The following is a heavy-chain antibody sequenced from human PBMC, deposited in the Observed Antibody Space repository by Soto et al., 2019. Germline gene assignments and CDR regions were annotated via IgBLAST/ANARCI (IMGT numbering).Heavy chain of an antibody. CDR2: ISYSGST. V-gene: IGHV4-31*03. Sequence: SETLSLTCTVSGGSIKNSGYYWSWIRQHPEKGLEWIGYISYSGSTDYAPSLKSRVTMSVDTSKNQFSLNLTSVTAADTAVYYCGRDAVTKRDFYYYGMDFCGRGTTVTVSS. D-gene: IGHD1-1*01. CDR1: GGSIKNSGYY. J-gene: IGHJ6*02. CDR3: GRDAVTKRDFYYYGMDF.